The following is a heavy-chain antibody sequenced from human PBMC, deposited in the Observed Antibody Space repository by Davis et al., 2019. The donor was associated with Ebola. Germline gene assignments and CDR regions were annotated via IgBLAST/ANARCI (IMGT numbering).Heavy chain of an antibody. CDR1: GFTFSSYS. CDR2: IRSKANSYAT. CDR3: VGSDCSSTSCYTGGDY. Sequence: GESLKISCAASGFTFSSYSMNWVRQASGKGLEWVGRIRSKANSYATAYAASVKGRFTISRDDSKNTAYLQMNSLKTEDTAVYYCVGSDCSSTSCYTGGDYWGQGTLVTVSS. V-gene: IGHV3-73*01. J-gene: IGHJ4*02. D-gene: IGHD2-2*02.